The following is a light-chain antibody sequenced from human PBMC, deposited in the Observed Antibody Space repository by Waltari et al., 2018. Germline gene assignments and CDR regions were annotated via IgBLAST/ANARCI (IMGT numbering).Light chain of an antibody. CDR3: QQSYSTPPWT. J-gene: IGKJ1*01. CDR1: QSISSY. Sequence: DIQMTQPPSSLSASVGDRVTITCRSSQSISSYLNWYQQKPGKAPKLLIYAASSLQSGVPSSFSGSGSGTDFTLTISSLQPEDFATYYCQQSYSTPPWTFGQGTKVEIK. CDR2: AAS. V-gene: IGKV1-39*01.